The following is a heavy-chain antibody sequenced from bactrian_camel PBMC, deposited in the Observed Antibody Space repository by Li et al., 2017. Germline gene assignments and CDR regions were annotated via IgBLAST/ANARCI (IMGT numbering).Heavy chain of an antibody. V-gene: IGHV3S53*01. CDR3: AATAFVSVFGCGSDYSY. D-gene: IGHD2*01. CDR1: GKSYCM. Sequence: HVQLVESGGGSVQAGGSLRLSCTTSGKSYCMGWFRQAPGKTREGVAATETDGSTYYANSVKGRFTIYQDNAKNPLYLQMNSLEPEDTAVYYCAATAFVSVFGCGSDYSYWGQGTQVTVS. J-gene: IGHJ4*01. CDR2: TETDGST.